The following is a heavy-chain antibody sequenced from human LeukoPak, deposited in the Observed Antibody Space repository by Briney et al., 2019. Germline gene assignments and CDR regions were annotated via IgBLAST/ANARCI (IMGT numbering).Heavy chain of an antibody. Sequence: GGSLRLSCAASGFTFSTFSMSWVRQAPGKGLEWVSAIIDGNGATYYGDFVKGRFTISRDNSQSTLYLQMNNLRAEGTAVYYCANHHPLRYLDLWGHGTLVTVSS. J-gene: IGHJ2*01. CDR2: IIDGNGAT. CDR1: GFTFSTFS. V-gene: IGHV3-23*01. CDR3: ANHHPLRYLDL.